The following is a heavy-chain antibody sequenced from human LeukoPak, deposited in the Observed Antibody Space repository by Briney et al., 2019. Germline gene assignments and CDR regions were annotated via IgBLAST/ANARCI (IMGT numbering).Heavy chain of an antibody. D-gene: IGHD2-2*01. J-gene: IGHJ5*02. V-gene: IGHV7-4-1*02. Sequence: ASVKVSCKASGYTFTSYAMNWVRQAPGQGLEWMGWINTNTGNPTYAQGFTGRFVFSLDTSVSTAYLQISSLKAEDTAVYYCARDPGYCSSTSCYLAGDNWFDPWGQGTLVTVSS. CDR3: ARDPGYCSSTSCYLAGDNWFDP. CDR1: GYTFTSYA. CDR2: INTNTGNP.